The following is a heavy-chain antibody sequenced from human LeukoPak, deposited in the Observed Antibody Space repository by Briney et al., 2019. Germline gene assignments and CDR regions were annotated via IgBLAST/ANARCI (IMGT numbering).Heavy chain of an antibody. J-gene: IGHJ4*02. CDR1: GFTFDDYA. V-gene: IGHV3-9*01. D-gene: IGHD3-3*01. Sequence: PGGSLRLSCAASGFTFDDYAMHWVRQAPGKGLEWVSGISWNSGSIGYADSVKGRFTISRDNSKNTLYLQMNSLRAEDTAVYYCANDFWSGYYTRPHDYWGQGTLVTVSS. CDR2: ISWNSGSI. CDR3: ANDFWSGYYTRPHDY.